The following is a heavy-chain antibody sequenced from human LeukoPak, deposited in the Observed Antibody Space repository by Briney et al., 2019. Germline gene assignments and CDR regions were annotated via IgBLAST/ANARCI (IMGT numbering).Heavy chain of an antibody. D-gene: IGHD3-16*01. Sequence: ASVKVSCKSSGYTFTGYYMHWVRQAPGQGLEWMGWINPNSGGTNYAQKFQGRVTMTRDTSISTAYMELSRLRSDDTAVYYCARGGGGSDVYPFDYWGQGTLVTVSS. CDR1: GYTFTGYY. CDR2: INPNSGGT. CDR3: ARGGGGSDVYPFDY. V-gene: IGHV1-2*02. J-gene: IGHJ4*02.